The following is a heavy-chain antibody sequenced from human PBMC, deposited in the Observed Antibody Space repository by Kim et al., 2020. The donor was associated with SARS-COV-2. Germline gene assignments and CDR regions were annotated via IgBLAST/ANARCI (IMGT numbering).Heavy chain of an antibody. V-gene: IGHV4-59*01. CDR1: GGSISSYY. Sequence: SETLSLTCTVSGGSISSYYWSWIRQPPGKGLEWIGYIYYSGSTNYNPSLKSRVTISVDTSKNQFSLKLSSVTAADTAVYYCARGRTVTTYDYWGQGTLVTVSS. J-gene: IGHJ4*02. D-gene: IGHD4-17*01. CDR3: ARGRTVTTYDY. CDR2: IYYSGST.